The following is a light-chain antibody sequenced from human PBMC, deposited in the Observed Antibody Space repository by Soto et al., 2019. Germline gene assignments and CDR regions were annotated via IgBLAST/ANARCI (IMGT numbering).Light chain of an antibody. V-gene: IGLV2-8*01. Sequence: QSALTQPPSASGSPGQSVTISCTGTSSDVGAYIFVSWYQQHPGKAPKLLIYDVNRRPPGVPDRFFRSKSGNTASLTDSGLQAEDEADYYCVSFAGGTYVFGTGTKLTVL. CDR2: DVN. CDR3: VSFAGGTYV. J-gene: IGLJ1*01. CDR1: SSDVGAYIF.